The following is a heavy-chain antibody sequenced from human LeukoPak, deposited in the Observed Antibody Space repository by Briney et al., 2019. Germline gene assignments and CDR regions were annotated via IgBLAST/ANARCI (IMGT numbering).Heavy chain of an antibody. Sequence: SETLSLTCTVTGASISSHYWCWIRQTPGTGLEWIGDIYDRGSTTYNPSLKSRVSISVDTSRNQFSLNLGSVTAAGPAVYYWAKIEVGRCDPWGQRTLLSVS. J-gene: IGHJ5*02. D-gene: IGHD1-26*01. CDR2: IYDRGST. CDR1: GASISSHY. V-gene: IGHV4-59*11. CDR3: AKIEVGRCDP.